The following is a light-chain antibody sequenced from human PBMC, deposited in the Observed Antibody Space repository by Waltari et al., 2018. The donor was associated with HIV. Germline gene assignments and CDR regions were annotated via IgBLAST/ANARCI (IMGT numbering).Light chain of an antibody. CDR3: ASYRGLNNLGV. CDR2: EVN. CDR1: DSDIGTYKL. J-gene: IGLJ1*01. V-gene: IGLV2-8*01. Sequence: HSDLTQPPSASGSPGQSVTISCTGSDSDIGTYKLVSWYQHHPGKAPKLIIYEVNKAPAGVPDRFSGSKSGDTASLTVSGLQAEDEADYYCASYRGLNNLGVFGTGTKVTVL.